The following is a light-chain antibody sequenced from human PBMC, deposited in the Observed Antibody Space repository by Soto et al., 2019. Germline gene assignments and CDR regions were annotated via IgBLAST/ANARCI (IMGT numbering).Light chain of an antibody. V-gene: IGKV3-15*01. J-gene: IGKJ5*01. CDR2: GAS. CDR1: QSVSSN. CDR3: REYNHWPPIT. Sequence: EIVMTQSPATLSVSPGERATLSCRASQSVSSNLAWYQQKPGQAPRLLIYGASTRATGIPARFSGSGSGTELTLTISSLQSEDFAVFYCREYNHWPPITFGQGTRLEIK.